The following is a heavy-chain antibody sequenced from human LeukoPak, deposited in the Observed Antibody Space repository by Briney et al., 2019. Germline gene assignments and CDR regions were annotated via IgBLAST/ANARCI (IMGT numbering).Heavy chain of an antibody. CDR3: ARDLWGVGANYFDY. D-gene: IGHD1-26*01. J-gene: IGHJ4*02. V-gene: IGHV4-39*07. CDR2: IYYSGST. Sequence: SETLSLTCTVSGGSISSSSYYWGWIRQPPGKGLEWIGSIYYSGSTYYNPSLKSRVTISVDTSKNQFSLKLSSVTAADTAVYYCARDLWGVGANYFDYWGQGTLVTVSS. CDR1: GGSISSSSYY.